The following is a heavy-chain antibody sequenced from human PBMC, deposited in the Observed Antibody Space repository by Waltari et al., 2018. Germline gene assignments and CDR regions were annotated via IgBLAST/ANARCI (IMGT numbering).Heavy chain of an antibody. V-gene: IGHV1-24*01. Sequence: QVQLVQSGAEVKKPGASVKVSCKVSGYTLTELSMHWVRQAPGQGLEWMGGVDPEDGETIYVQKFQGRCTMTEDTATDTADRELSSLRSEDTAVYYCAVPVYYDSSGYYYDAFDIWGQGTMVTVSS. CDR3: AVPVYYDSSGYYYDAFDI. CDR2: VDPEDGET. J-gene: IGHJ3*02. CDR1: GYTLTELS. D-gene: IGHD3-22*01.